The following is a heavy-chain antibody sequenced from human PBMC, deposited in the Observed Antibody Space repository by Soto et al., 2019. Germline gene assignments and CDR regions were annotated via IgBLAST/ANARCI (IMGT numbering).Heavy chain of an antibody. D-gene: IGHD2-15*01. Sequence: EVQLVESGGGLVQPGRSLRLSCAASGFTFDDYAMHWVRQAPGKGLEWVSGISWNSGSIGYADSVKGRFTISRDNAKNSLYLQMNSLSAEDTALYYCAKLLYWVYGTFDIWGQGTMVTVSS. CDR1: GFTFDDYA. J-gene: IGHJ3*02. CDR3: AKLLYWVYGTFDI. V-gene: IGHV3-9*01. CDR2: ISWNSGSI.